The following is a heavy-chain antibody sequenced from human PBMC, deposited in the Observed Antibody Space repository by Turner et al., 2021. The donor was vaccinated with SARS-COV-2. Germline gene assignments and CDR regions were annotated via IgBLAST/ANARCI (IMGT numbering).Heavy chain of an antibody. V-gene: IGHV3-9*01. CDR2: ISWNSGSI. CDR1: GFTFDDYA. D-gene: IGHD5-18*01. CDR3: AKGSGYSYELGFDY. Sequence: EVQLVESGGGVVQPGRSLRHSCAASGFTFDDYAMNWVRQAPGKGLEWVSGISWNSGSIGYADSVKGRFTISRDNAKNSLYLQMNSLRAEDTALYYCAKGSGYSYELGFDYWGQGTLVTVSS. J-gene: IGHJ4*02.